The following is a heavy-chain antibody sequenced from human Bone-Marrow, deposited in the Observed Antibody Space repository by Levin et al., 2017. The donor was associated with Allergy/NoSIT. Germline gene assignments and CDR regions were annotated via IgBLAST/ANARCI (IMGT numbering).Heavy chain of an antibody. CDR1: GFSLSTSAMC. Sequence: GSGPTLVKPTQTLTLTCTFSGFSLSTSAMCVSWIRQPPGKALEWLARIDWDDDKFYSTSLKTRLSISKDTSKNQVVLTMTDMDPVDTATYYCARSSPGGFSYGHHFDYWGQGTLVAVSS. CDR3: ARSSPGGFSYGHHFDY. D-gene: IGHD5-18*01. V-gene: IGHV2-70*17. CDR2: IDWDDDK. J-gene: IGHJ4*02.